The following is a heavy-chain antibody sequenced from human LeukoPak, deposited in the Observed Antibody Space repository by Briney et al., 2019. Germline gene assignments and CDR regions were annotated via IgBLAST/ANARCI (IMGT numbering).Heavy chain of an antibody. J-gene: IGHJ2*01. CDR3: ARVGYYGSGSYSSRNYWNFDL. CDR1: GYSISSGYY. CDR2: IYHSGST. V-gene: IGHV4-38-2*02. D-gene: IGHD3-10*01. Sequence: SETLSLTCTVSGYSISSGYYWGWIRQPPGKGLEWIGSIYHSGSTYYNPSLKSRVTISVDTSKNQFSLKLSSVTAADTAVYYCARVGYYGSGSYSSRNYWNFDLWGRGTLVTVSS.